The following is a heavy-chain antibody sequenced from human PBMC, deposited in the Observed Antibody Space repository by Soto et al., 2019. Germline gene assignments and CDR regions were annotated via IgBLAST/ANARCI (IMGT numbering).Heavy chain of an antibody. V-gene: IGHV3-48*02. Sequence: EVQLVESGGDLVQPGQSLRLSCAASGFSFSSYSMNCVRQAPGKGPEWISDLSSSKTYLWYADSVKGRFTISRDNAKNALSLQMNSPRDEDTAVYYCASNSGWAFDILCPGRMVTVSS. J-gene: IGHJ3*02. CDR1: GFSFSSYS. CDR3: ASNSGWAFDI. CDR2: LSSSKTYL. D-gene: IGHD6-19*01.